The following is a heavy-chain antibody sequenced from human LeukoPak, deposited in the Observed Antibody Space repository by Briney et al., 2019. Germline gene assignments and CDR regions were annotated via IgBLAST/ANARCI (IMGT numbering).Heavy chain of an antibody. J-gene: IGHJ3*02. CDR3: ARSMVRGGYAFDI. Sequence: PGGSLRLSCAASGFTFSSYSMNWVRQAPGKGLEWVSYISSSSSTIYYADPVKGRFTISRDNAKNSLYLQMNSLRDEDTAVYYCARSMVRGGYAFDIWGQGTMVTVSS. CDR2: ISSSSSTI. D-gene: IGHD3-10*01. CDR1: GFTFSSYS. V-gene: IGHV3-48*02.